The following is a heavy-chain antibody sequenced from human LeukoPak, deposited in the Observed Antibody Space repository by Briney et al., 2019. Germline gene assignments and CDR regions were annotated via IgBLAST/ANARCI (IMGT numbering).Heavy chain of an antibody. CDR2: IGSDGDKK. J-gene: IGHJ4*02. Sequence: PGGSLRLSCAASGFSFSHFGMHWVRQAPAKGLAWVAFIGSDGDKKYFADSLKGRLTISRDNSKNMLFLQVSSLRTEDTAVYYCAKDGYCSGGACYAWHFDSWGLGTLVAVSS. CDR1: GFSFSHFG. V-gene: IGHV3-30*02. D-gene: IGHD2-15*01. CDR3: AKDGYCSGGACYAWHFDS.